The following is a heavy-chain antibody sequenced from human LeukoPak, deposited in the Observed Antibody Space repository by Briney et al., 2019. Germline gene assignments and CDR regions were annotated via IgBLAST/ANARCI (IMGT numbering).Heavy chain of an antibody. V-gene: IGHV3-48*01. CDR1: GFTFSSYS. J-gene: IGHJ6*03. CDR3: ARAFNHLQRYKDV. Sequence: GGSLRLSCAASGFTFSSYSMNWVRQAPGKGLEWVSYISSSSSTIYYADSVKGRFTISRDNAKNSLYLQMNSLRAEDTAVYYCARAFNHLQRYKDVWGTGTTVTVSS. D-gene: IGHD4-11*01. CDR2: ISSSSSTI.